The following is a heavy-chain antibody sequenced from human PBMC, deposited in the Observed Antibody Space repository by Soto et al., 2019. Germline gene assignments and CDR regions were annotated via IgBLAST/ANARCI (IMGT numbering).Heavy chain of an antibody. CDR1: GGSISSSSYY. D-gene: IGHD1-26*01. CDR3: ARQRAAAPATGFDY. Sequence: QLQLQESGPGLVKPSETLSLTCTVSGGSISSSSYYWGWIRQPPGKGLEWIGSIYYSGSTYYNPSRKSRVTISVDTSKNQFSLKLSSVTAADTAVYYCARQRAAAPATGFDYWGQGTLVTVSS. CDR2: IYYSGST. J-gene: IGHJ4*02. V-gene: IGHV4-39*01.